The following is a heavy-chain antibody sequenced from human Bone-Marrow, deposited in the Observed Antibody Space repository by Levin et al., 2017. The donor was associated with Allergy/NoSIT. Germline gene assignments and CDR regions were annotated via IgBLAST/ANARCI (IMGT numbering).Heavy chain of an antibody. Sequence: AGGSLRLSCAVSGFTFDEHAMHWVRQVPGKGLEWVSGISWNSISIGYADSVKGRFTVSRDNAKNSLYLQMNSLRIEDTAIYYCTKEIRRASSPVDYWGQGTLVTVSS. CDR3: TKEIRRASSPVDY. D-gene: IGHD3-10*01. CDR2: ISWNSISI. CDR1: GFTFDEHA. V-gene: IGHV3-9*01. J-gene: IGHJ4*02.